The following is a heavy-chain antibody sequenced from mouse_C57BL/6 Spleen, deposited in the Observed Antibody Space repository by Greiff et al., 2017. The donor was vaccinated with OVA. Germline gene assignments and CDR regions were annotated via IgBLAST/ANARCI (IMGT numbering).Heavy chain of an antibody. CDR1: GFNIKDYY. V-gene: IGHV14-2*01. Sequence: EVQLQQSGAELVKPGASVKLSCTASGFNIKDYYMHWVKQRTEQGLEWIGRIDPEDGETKYAPKFPGTATITADTSSNTAYLQLSSLTSEDTAVYYCARWGTGTEYFDVWGTGTTVTVSS. CDR2: IDPEDGET. D-gene: IGHD4-1*01. J-gene: IGHJ1*03. CDR3: ARWGTGTEYFDV.